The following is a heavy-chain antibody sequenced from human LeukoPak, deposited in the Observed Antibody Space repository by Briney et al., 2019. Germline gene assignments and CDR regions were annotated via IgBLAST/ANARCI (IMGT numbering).Heavy chain of an antibody. J-gene: IGHJ3*02. CDR2: IYYSGST. D-gene: IGHD6-13*01. CDR3: ARSGWIAAAGTLAFDI. CDR1: GGSISTYY. V-gene: IGHV4-59*08. Sequence: SETLSLTCTVSGGSISTYYWSWIRQPPGKGLEWIGYIYYSGSTNYNPSLKSRVTISVDTSKNQFSLKLSSVTAADTAVYYCARSGWIAAAGTLAFDIWGQGTMVTVSS.